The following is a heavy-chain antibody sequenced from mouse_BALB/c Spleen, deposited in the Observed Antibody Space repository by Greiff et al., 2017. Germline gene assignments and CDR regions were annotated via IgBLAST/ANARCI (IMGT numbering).Heavy chain of an antibody. CDR2: IDPANGNT. CDR1: GFNIKDTY. J-gene: IGHJ3*01. Sequence: EVKLVESGAELVKPGASVKLSCTASGFNIKDTYMHWVKQRPEQGLEWIGRIDPANGNTKYDPKFQGKATITADTSSNTAYLQLSSLTSEDTAVYYCAYYYGSSYAWFAYWGQGTLVTVSA. V-gene: IGHV14-3*02. D-gene: IGHD1-1*01. CDR3: AYYYGSSYAWFAY.